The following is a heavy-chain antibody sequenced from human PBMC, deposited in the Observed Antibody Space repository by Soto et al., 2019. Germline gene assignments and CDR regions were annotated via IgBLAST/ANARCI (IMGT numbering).Heavy chain of an antibody. CDR2: INAGNGNT. Sequence: ASVKVSCKASGYTFTSYAMHWVRQAPGQRLEWMGWINAGNGNTKYSQKFQGRVTITRDTSTSTAYMELSSLRSEDTAVYYCATYSSNYGDYRNYWGQGTLVTVSS. J-gene: IGHJ4*02. D-gene: IGHD4-17*01. V-gene: IGHV1-3*01. CDR3: ATYSSNYGDYRNY. CDR1: GYTFTSYA.